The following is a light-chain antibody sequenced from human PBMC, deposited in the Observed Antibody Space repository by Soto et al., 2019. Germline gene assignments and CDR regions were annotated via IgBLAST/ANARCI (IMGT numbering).Light chain of an antibody. J-gene: IGKJ1*01. CDR3: QQYSTYPAWT. V-gene: IGKV1-5*03. CDR2: KAS. Sequence: DIPMTQSPSTLPASVGDRVTITCRASQNINSWLAWYQQKPGKSPKLLIYKASSLKSGVPSRFSGSGSGTEFIFTISSLQPDDFATYYCQQYSTYPAWTFGQGTKVEIK. CDR1: QNINSW.